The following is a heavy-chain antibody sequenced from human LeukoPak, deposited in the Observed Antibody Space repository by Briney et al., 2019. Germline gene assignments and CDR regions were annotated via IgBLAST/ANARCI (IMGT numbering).Heavy chain of an antibody. D-gene: IGHD3-22*01. CDR1: GFTFSNYA. CDR3: ARGGSNYDSSTPFQH. Sequence: PGGSLRLSCAASGFTFSNYAMTWVRQAPGKGLEWISYISGSSSTIYADSVKGRFSISRDNAKNSLYLQMNSLRDEDTAVYYCARGGSNYDSSTPFQHWGQGTLVTVSS. CDR2: ISGSSSTI. V-gene: IGHV3-48*02. J-gene: IGHJ1*01.